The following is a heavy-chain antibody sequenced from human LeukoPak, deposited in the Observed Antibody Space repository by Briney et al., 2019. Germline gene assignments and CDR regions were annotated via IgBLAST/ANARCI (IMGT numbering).Heavy chain of an antibody. V-gene: IGHV4-34*01. CDR1: GGSFSGYY. CDR2: INHSGST. CDR3: ARGKPRTMVRGIRYYYYYMDV. Sequence: SETLSLTCAVYGGSFSGYYWSWIRQPPGKGLEWIGEINHSGSTNYNPSLKSRVTISVDTSKNQFSLKLSSVTAADTAVYYCARGKPRTMVRGIRYYYYYMDVWGKGTTVTVSS. D-gene: IGHD3-10*01. J-gene: IGHJ6*03.